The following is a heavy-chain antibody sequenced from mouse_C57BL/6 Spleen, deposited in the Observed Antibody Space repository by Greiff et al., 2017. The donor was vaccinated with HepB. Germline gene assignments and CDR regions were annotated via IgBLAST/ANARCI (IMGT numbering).Heavy chain of an antibody. CDR1: GYTFTEYT. V-gene: IGHV1-62-2*01. CDR2: FYPGSGSI. Sequence: VQGVESGAELVKPGASVKLSCKASGYTFTEYTIHWVKQRSGQGLEWIGWFYPGSGSIKYNEKFKDKATLTADKSSSTVYMELSRLTSEDSAVYFCARHEEGANWDSTFGVDYWGQGTTLTVSS. D-gene: IGHD4-1*01. CDR3: ARHEEGANWDSTFGVDY. J-gene: IGHJ2*01.